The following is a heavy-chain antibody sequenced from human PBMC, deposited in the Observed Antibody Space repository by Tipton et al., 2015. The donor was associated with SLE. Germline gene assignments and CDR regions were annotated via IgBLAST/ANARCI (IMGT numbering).Heavy chain of an antibody. V-gene: IGHV4-59*08. Sequence: GLVKPSETLSLTCSVSGGSIRSYYWTWIRQPPGKGLEWIGYIYYSGRTYYNPSLKSRVAMSVDTSMNQFSLTVDSVTAADTAVYYCARHTYSIGWVDRWGQGTLVTVSS. CDR1: GGSIRSYY. CDR2: IYYSGRT. D-gene: IGHD6-19*01. CDR3: ARHTYSIGWVDR. J-gene: IGHJ5*02.